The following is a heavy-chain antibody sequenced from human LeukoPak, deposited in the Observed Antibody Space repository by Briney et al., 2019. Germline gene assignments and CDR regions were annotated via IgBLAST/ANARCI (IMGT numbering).Heavy chain of an antibody. CDR3: ARGSGGIVGATVQYNWFDP. Sequence: PSETLSLTCTVSGGSISSYYWSWIRQPPGKGLEWIGYIYYSGSTNYNPSLKSRVTISVDTSKNQFSLKLSSVTAADTAVYYCARGSGGIVGATVQYNWFDPWGQGTLVTVSS. J-gene: IGHJ5*02. V-gene: IGHV4-59*01. CDR1: GGSISSYY. CDR2: IYYSGST. D-gene: IGHD1-26*01.